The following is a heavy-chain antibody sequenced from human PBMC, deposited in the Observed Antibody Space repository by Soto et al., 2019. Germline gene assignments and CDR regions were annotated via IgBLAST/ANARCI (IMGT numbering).Heavy chain of an antibody. D-gene: IGHD6-19*01. Sequence: GGSLRLSCAASGFTFSSYAMSWVRQAPGKGLEWVSAISGSGGSTYYADSVKGRFTISRDNSKNTLYLQMNSLRAEDTAVYYCAKDIHPPGFIAVAGIAPYGMDVWGQGTTVTVSS. CDR2: ISGSGGST. J-gene: IGHJ6*02. CDR1: GFTFSSYA. CDR3: AKDIHPPGFIAVAGIAPYGMDV. V-gene: IGHV3-23*01.